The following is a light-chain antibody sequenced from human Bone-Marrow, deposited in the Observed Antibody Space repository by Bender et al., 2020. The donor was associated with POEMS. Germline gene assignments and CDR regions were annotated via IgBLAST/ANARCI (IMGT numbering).Light chain of an antibody. Sequence: QSALTQPASVSGSPGQSITISCTGTTSDVGYYNYVSWYQQHPGKAPKLMIYDVSNRPSGVSNRFSGSKSGNTASLTISGLQAEDEADYYCTSYTSGSTWVFGGGTRLTVL. V-gene: IGLV2-14*03. CDR1: TSDVGYYNY. CDR2: DVS. J-gene: IGLJ3*02. CDR3: TSYTSGSTWV.